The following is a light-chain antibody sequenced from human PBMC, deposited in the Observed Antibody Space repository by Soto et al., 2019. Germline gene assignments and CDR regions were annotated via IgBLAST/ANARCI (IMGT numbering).Light chain of an antibody. Sequence: EIVVTQSPATLSLSPGERATLSCRASQSVDNKLAWYQQKPGQAPRLLIYYASTSATGVPARFSGNGSGTDFTLTISSLQSEDFAVYYCQNHKDWVQAFGQGTKLEI. J-gene: IGKJ2*01. CDR3: QNHKDWVQA. CDR1: QSVDNK. V-gene: IGKV3D-15*01. CDR2: YAS.